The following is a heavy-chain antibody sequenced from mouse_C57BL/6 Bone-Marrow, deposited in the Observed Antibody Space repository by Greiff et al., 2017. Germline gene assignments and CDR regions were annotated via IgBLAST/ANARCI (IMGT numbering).Heavy chain of an antibody. J-gene: IGHJ3*01. D-gene: IGHD2-4*01. V-gene: IGHV1-82*01. Sequence: VQLVESGPELVKPGASVKISCKASGYAFSSSWLNWVKQRPGKGLEWIGRIYPGDGDTNYNGKFKGKATLTADKSSSTAYMQLSSLTSEDSAVYFCAIYYDYRGFAYWGQGTLVTVSA. CDR1: GYAFSSSW. CDR3: AIYYDYRGFAY. CDR2: IYPGDGDT.